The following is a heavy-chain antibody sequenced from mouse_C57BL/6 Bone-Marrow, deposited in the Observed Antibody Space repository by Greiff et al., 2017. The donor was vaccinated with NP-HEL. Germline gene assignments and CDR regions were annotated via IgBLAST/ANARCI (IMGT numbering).Heavy chain of an antibody. CDR3: TRGDYSNGAY. D-gene: IGHD2-5*01. CDR2: ISSGGDYI. V-gene: IGHV5-9-1*02. J-gene: IGHJ3*01. Sequence: DVHLVESGEGLVKPGGSLKLSCAASGFTFSSYAMSWVRQTPEKRLEWVAYISSGGDYIYYADTVKGRFTISRDNARNTLYLQMSSLKSEDTAMYYCTRGDYSNGAYWGQGTLVTVSA. CDR1: GFTFSSYA.